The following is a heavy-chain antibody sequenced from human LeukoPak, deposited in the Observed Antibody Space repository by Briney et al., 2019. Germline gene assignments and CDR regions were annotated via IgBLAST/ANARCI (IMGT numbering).Heavy chain of an antibody. V-gene: IGHV4-39*07. CDR1: GGSISSSSYY. CDR2: IYYSGST. Sequence: TSETLSLTCTVSGGSISSSSYYWGWIRQPPGKGLEWIGSIYYSGSTYYNPSLKSRVTMSVDTSKNQFSLKLSSVTAADTAVYYCARGYGSGSYSIYYYYYMDVWGKGTTVTISS. CDR3: ARGYGSGSYSIYYYYYMDV. D-gene: IGHD3-10*01. J-gene: IGHJ6*03.